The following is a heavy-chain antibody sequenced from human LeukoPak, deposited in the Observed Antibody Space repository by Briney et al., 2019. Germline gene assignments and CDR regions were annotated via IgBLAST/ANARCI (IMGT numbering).Heavy chain of an antibody. CDR3: ERARASSTMEPTGGYYYYGMDV. J-gene: IGHJ6*02. Sequence: GGSPRLSCAASGVTVSRDYMSWVRQAPGKGLEWVSLTYSDGRTNYTDSVKGRFTISRDNSKNTLSLQLNILRAEDTAVYHCERARASSTMEPTGGYYYYGMDVWGQGTTVTVSS. CDR1: GVTVSRDY. CDR2: TYSDGRT. D-gene: IGHD1-1*01. V-gene: IGHV3-53*01.